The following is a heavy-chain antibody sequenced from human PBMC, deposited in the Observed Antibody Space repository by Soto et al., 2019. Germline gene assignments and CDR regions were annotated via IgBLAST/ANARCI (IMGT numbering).Heavy chain of an antibody. CDR3: AKEPGIAAAGKXDMWLDP. J-gene: IGHJ5*02. V-gene: IGHV3-23*01. CDR1: GFTFSRYA. CDR2: ISCSGGST. Sequence: PGGSLRLSCAASGFTFSRYAMIWVRHAPGKGLEWVSAISCSGGSTYYADSVKGRLTISRDNSKNTLYLQMNSLRAEDTAVYYCAKEPGIAAAGKXDMWLDPWGKGILVTVAS. D-gene: IGHD6-13*01.